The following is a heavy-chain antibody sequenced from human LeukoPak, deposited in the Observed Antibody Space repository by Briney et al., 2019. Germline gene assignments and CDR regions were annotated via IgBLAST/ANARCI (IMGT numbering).Heavy chain of an antibody. V-gene: IGHV3-23*01. CDR3: ASPSGYSSSWYDDY. CDR1: GITLSNYG. Sequence: GGSLRLSCAVSGITLSNYGMSWVRQAPGKGLEWVAGISDSGGGTNYADSVKGRFTISRDNSKNTLYLQMNSLRAEDTAVYYCASPSGYSSSWYDDYWGQGTLVTVSS. CDR2: ISDSGGGT. J-gene: IGHJ4*02. D-gene: IGHD6-13*01.